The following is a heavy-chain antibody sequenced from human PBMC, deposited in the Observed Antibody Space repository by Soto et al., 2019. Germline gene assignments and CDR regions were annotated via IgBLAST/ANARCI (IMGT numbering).Heavy chain of an antibody. V-gene: IGHV4-34*01. CDR1: GGSFSGYY. CDR3: ARGGDHGDSSSDDDFDI. D-gene: IGHD6-6*01. Sequence: SETLSLTCAVYGGSFSGYYWSWIRQPPGKGLEWIGEINHSGSTNYNPSLKSRVTISVDTSKNQFSLKLSSVTAADTAVYYCARGGDHGDSSSDDDFDIWGQGTMVTVSS. J-gene: IGHJ3*02. CDR2: INHSGST.